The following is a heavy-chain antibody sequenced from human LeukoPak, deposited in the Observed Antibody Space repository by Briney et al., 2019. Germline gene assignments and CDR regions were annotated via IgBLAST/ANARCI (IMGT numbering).Heavy chain of an antibody. CDR2: INAASDAT. J-gene: IGHJ4*02. CDR1: GFNFGTYS. V-gene: IGHV3-48*01. CDR3: ARDLSGSYTIDY. Sequence: QSGGSLRLSCAASGFNFGTYSMNWVRQAPGKGLEWLSYINAASDATYYEDSVKGRFTISRDNAKNSLYLQMNSLRAEDTAVYYCARDLSGSYTIDYWGQGTLVTVSS. D-gene: IGHD1-26*01.